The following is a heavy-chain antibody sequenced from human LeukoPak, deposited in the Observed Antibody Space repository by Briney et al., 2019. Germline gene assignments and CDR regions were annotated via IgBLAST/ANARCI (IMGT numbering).Heavy chain of an antibody. D-gene: IGHD5-18*01. CDR2: IFWDDDK. CDR1: GFSLSTSGVG. V-gene: IGHV2-5*02. CDR3: VHRRPQLWVFDY. Sequence: KESGPTVVKPTQTLTLTCTFSGFSLSTSGVGVGWIRQPPGKALEWLALIFWDDDKRYRPSLRSRLTITKDTSKNQVVLTMTNMDPVDTATYYCVHRRPQLWVFDYWGQGTLVTVSA. J-gene: IGHJ4*02.